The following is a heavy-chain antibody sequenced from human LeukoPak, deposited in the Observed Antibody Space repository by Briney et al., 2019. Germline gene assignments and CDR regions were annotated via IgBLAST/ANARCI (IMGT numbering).Heavy chain of an antibody. Sequence: ASVKVSFKASGYTFTGYYMHWVRQAPGQGLEWMGWINPNSGGTNYAQKFQGRVTMTRDTSISTAYMELSRLRSDDTAVYYCARELVSHNWNDGPPSPFDYWGQGTLVTVSS. CDR1: GYTFTGYY. D-gene: IGHD1-20*01. CDR3: ARELVSHNWNDGPPSPFDY. CDR2: INPNSGGT. J-gene: IGHJ4*02. V-gene: IGHV1-2*02.